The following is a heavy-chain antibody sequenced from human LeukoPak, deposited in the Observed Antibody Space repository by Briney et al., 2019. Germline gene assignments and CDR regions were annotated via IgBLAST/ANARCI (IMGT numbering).Heavy chain of an antibody. J-gene: IGHJ4*02. CDR1: GGSISTYY. V-gene: IGHV4-59*01. Sequence: SETLSLTCTVSGGSISTYYWSWIRQPPGKGLEWIGYIYYSGSTSYNPSLKSRVTVSVDTSKNQFSLKLSSVTAADTAVYYCAREEALGSGSFDYWGQGTLVTVSS. D-gene: IGHD1-26*01. CDR3: AREEALGSGSFDY. CDR2: IYYSGST.